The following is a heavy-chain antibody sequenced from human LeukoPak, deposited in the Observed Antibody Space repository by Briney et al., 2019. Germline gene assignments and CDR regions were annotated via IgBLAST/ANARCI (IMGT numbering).Heavy chain of an antibody. CDR3: ARCIVATHDAFDI. CDR1: GFTFSSYS. V-gene: IGHV3-48*02. Sequence: QPGGSLRLSCAASGFTFSSYSMTWVRQAPGKGLEWVSYISSSSTIYYADSVKGRFTISRDNAKNSLYLQMNSLRDEDTAVYYCARCIVATHDAFDIWGQGTMVTVSS. CDR2: ISSSSTI. J-gene: IGHJ3*02. D-gene: IGHD5-12*01.